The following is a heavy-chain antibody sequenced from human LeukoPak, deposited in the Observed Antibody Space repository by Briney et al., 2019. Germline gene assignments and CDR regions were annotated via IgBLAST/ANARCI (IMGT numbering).Heavy chain of an antibody. CDR3: ARGPRGYSGYGLLRFDY. D-gene: IGHD5-12*01. CDR2: INHSGST. Sequence: SETLSLTCAVYGGSFNGYYWSWIRQPPGKGLEWIGEINHSGSTNYSPSLKSRVTLSVDTSKNQFSLRLSSVTAADTAVYYCARGPRGYSGYGLLRFDYWGQGTLVSVSS. CDR1: GGSFNGYY. V-gene: IGHV4-34*01. J-gene: IGHJ4*02.